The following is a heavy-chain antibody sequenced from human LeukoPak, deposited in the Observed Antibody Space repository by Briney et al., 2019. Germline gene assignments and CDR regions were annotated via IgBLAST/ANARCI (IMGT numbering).Heavy chain of an antibody. CDR2: IYSTGST. Sequence: SETLSLTCTVSGGSFSSNTQYWSWIRQPAGKGLEWIGRIYSTGSTSYNPSLKSRVTISVDTSKNQFSLKLTSVTAADTAVYYCARVATDRPDYFDYWGQGTLVTVSS. D-gene: IGHD6-6*01. CDR3: ARVATDRPDYFDY. CDR1: GGSFSSNTQY. J-gene: IGHJ4*02. V-gene: IGHV4-61*02.